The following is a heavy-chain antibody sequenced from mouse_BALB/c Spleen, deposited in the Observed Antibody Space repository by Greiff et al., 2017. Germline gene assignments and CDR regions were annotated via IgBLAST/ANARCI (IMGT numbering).Heavy chain of an antibody. CDR2: IDPANGNT. CDR1: GFNIKDTY. D-gene: IGHD2-4*01. CDR3: ARADYDYDGGTYYAMDY. V-gene: IGHV14-3*02. Sequence: EVQLQQSGAELVKPGASVKLSCTASGFNIKDTYMHWVKQRPEQGLEWIGWIDPANGNTKYDPKFQGKATITADTSSNTAYLQLSSLTSEDTAVYYCARADYDYDGGTYYAMDYWGQGTSVTVSS. J-gene: IGHJ4*01.